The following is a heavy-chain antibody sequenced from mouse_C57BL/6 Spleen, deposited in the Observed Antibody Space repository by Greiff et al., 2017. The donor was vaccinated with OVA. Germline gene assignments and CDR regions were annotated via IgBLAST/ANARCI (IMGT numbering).Heavy chain of an antibody. D-gene: IGHD1-1*01. CDR3: GITTVVATDYAMDY. Sequence: QVQLQQSGPGLVQPSQSLSITCTVSGFSLTSYGVHWVRQSPGKGLEWLGVRWRGGSTDYNAAFMSRLSITKDNSKSQVFFKMNRLQADDTAIYYCGITTVVATDYAMDYWGQGTSVTVSS. V-gene: IGHV2-5*01. CDR2: RWRGGST. J-gene: IGHJ4*01. CDR1: GFSLTSYG.